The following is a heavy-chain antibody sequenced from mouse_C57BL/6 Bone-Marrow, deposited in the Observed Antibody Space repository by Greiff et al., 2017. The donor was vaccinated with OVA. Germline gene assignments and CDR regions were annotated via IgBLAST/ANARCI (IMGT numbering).Heavy chain of an antibody. J-gene: IGHJ1*03. CDR1: GYAFSSSW. V-gene: IGHV1-82*01. CDR3: ANYYSRPWYFDV. Sequence: QVQLQQSGPELVKPGASVKISCKASGYAFSSSWMNWVKQRPGKGLEWIGRIYPGDGDTKYNGKFKGKATLTADKSSSTAYMQLSSLTSEDSAVNGGANYYSRPWYFDVRGTRTTVTVSS. D-gene: IGHD1-1*01. CDR2: IYPGDGDT.